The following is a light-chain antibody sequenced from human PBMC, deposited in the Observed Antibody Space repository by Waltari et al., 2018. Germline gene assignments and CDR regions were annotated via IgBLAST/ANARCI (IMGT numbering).Light chain of an antibody. J-gene: IGLJ3*02. Sequence: QSVLTQPPSASGTPGQRVTIPCSGSSSNLQVTCIYWYQQPPGTAHKPPNNRNNQRPSGVPDRFSASKSATSASLAISGLRSEDEADYYCSTWDDSLSGRVFGGGTKLTVL. CDR2: RNN. CDR3: STWDDSLSGRV. CDR1: SSNLQVTC. V-gene: IGLV1-47*01.